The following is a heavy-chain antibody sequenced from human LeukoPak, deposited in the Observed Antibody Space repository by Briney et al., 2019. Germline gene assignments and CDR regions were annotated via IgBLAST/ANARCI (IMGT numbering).Heavy chain of an antibody. Sequence: SETLSLTCTVSNGSISSYHWSWVRQPPGKGLEWIGYILTSGTTNYNPSLKSRLTISVDTSKNQFTLKLSSVTAADPAVYYCAGLRVSGSYLYYFDYWGQGTLVTVSS. CDR1: NGSISSYH. J-gene: IGHJ4*02. D-gene: IGHD1-26*01. CDR3: AGLRVSGSYLYYFDY. CDR2: ILTSGTT. V-gene: IGHV4-4*09.